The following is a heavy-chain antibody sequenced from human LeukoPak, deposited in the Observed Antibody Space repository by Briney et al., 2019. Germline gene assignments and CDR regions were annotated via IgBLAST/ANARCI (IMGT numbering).Heavy chain of an antibody. D-gene: IGHD5-18*01. V-gene: IGHV3-30*04. J-gene: IGHJ3*02. Sequence: PGGSLRLSCAASGFTFSSCAMHWVRQAPGKGLEWVAIISYDGNNKYHADSVKGRFIISRDNSKKTLYLQMNGLRAEDTALYFCARDPKRGFSYGWGAFDIWGQGTLVTVSS. CDR3: ARDPKRGFSYGWGAFDI. CDR1: GFTFSSCA. CDR2: ISYDGNNK.